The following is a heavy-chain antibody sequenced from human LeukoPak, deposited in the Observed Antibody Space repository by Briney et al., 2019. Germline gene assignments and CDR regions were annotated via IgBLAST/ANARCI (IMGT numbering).Heavy chain of an antibody. V-gene: IGHV3-23*01. J-gene: IGHJ4*02. CDR3: AKDIGSGYYRGLDY. CDR2: ISGSGGSA. CDR1: GFTFSSYA. D-gene: IGHD5-12*01. Sequence: GGSLRLSCAASGFTFSSYAIKWVRQAPGKGLEWVSSISGSGGSAYYADSVKGRFTISRDNSKNTLYMQMNSLRAEDTAVYFCAKDIGSGYYRGLDYWGQGTLVTVSS.